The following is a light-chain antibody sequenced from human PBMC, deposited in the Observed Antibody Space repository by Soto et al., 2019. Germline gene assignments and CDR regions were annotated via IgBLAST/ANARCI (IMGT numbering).Light chain of an antibody. CDR2: GAS. J-gene: IGKJ2*01. CDR1: QSVSSSY. Sequence: EIVLTQSPGTLSLSPGERATLSCRASQSVSSSYLAWYQQKPGQAPRLLIYGASSMATGIPDRFSGSGSGKDFTLTISGLEPEDFAVYYCQQYGSSPGYTFGQGTKLEIK. V-gene: IGKV3-20*01. CDR3: QQYGSSPGYT.